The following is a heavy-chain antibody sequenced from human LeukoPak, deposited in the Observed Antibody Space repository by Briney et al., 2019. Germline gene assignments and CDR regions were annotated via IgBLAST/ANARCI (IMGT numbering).Heavy chain of an antibody. Sequence: KPGASVKVSCKASGYTFTSYYMHWVRQAPGQGLEWMGIINPSGGSTSYAQKFQGRVTMTRDTSTSTVYMELSSLRSEDTAVYYCANGYSSGWSYYYYTDVWGKGTTVTVSS. CDR1: GYTFTSYY. D-gene: IGHD6-19*01. J-gene: IGHJ6*03. V-gene: IGHV1-46*03. CDR2: INPSGGST. CDR3: ANGYSSGWSYYYYTDV.